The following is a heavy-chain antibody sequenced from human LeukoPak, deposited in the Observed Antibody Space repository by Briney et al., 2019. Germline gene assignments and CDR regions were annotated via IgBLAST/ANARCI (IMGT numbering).Heavy chain of an antibody. V-gene: IGHV3-30*02. Sequence: GGSLRLSCAASGFTFSSYAMSWVRQAPGKGLEWVAFIRYDGSNKYYADSVKGRFTISRDNSKNTLYLQMNSLRAEDTAVYYCAKDGPPPRMTAYYYDSSGPLHWGQGTLVTVSS. CDR3: AKDGPPPRMTAYYYDSSGPLH. CDR2: IRYDGSNK. CDR1: GFTFSSYA. J-gene: IGHJ1*01. D-gene: IGHD3-22*01.